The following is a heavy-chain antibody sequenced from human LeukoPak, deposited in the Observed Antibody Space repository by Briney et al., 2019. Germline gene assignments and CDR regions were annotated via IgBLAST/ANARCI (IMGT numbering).Heavy chain of an antibody. CDR3: TRDTGTTGEVKFDP. D-gene: IGHD4-17*01. CDR1: GYSISSGYY. J-gene: IGHJ5*02. V-gene: IGHV4-38-2*02. Sequence: SETLSLTCTVSGYSISSGYYWGWIRQPPGKGLEWIGSIYHSGSTYYNPSLKSRVTISVDTSKNQFSLNLMSVTAADTAVYYCTRDTGTTGEVKFDPWGQGTPVTVSS. CDR2: IYHSGST.